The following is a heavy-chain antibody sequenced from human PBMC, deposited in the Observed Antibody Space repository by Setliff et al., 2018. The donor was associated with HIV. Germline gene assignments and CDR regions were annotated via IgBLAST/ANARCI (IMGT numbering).Heavy chain of an antibody. D-gene: IGHD2-2*02. CDR3: AKTNIPMPRSGTRLES. CDR1: GGSFSGYY. CDR2: INHSGST. Sequence: NPSETLSLTCAVYGGSFSGYYWSWIRQPPGKGLEWIGEINHSGSTNYNPSLKSRVTISVDKSKNKFSLKVSSVTAADTATYYCAKTNIPMPRSGTRLESWGPGRLVTVSS. V-gene: IGHV4-34*01. J-gene: IGHJ4*02.